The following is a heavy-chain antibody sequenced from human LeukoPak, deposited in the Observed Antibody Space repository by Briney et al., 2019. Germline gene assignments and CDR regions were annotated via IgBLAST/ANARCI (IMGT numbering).Heavy chain of an antibody. CDR3: ASGDYYDSSGYPY. Sequence: PGGSLRLSCAASGFTLSSYAMSWVRQAPGKGLEWVSAISGSGGSTYYADSVKGRFTISRDNSKNTLYLQMNSLRAEDTAVYYCASGDYYDSSGYPYWGQGTLVTVSS. V-gene: IGHV3-23*01. J-gene: IGHJ4*02. D-gene: IGHD3-22*01. CDR2: ISGSGGST. CDR1: GFTLSSYA.